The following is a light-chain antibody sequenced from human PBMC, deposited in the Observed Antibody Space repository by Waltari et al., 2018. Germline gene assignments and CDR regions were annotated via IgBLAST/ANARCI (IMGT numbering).Light chain of an antibody. Sequence: DNQMTQSPSSLSASVGDRFTISCRASQNIKNYLNWYQQKPGKAPKLLIFGASTLQSGVPSRFSGSGFGTDFTLTINSLQPEDFATYSCQQSYTTPLTFGGGTKVEV. V-gene: IGKV1-39*01. J-gene: IGKJ4*01. CDR3: QQSYTTPLT. CDR1: QNIKNY. CDR2: GAS.